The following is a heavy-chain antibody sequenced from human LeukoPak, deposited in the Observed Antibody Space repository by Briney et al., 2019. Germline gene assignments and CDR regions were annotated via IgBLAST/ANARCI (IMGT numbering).Heavy chain of an antibody. CDR2: SRSKAYSYGT. Sequence: PGGSLRLSCAASGFTFSDHYMDWFRQPPGMAPEWVGRSRSKAYSYGTEYAASVKGRFTVLRDDSQNSVYLQMDSLKTEDTAVYYCTRLTYRSVWVIDSWGQGTQVTVSS. CDR3: TRLTYRSVWVIDS. CDR1: GFTFSDHY. D-gene: IGHD6-19*01. J-gene: IGHJ4*02. V-gene: IGHV3-72*01.